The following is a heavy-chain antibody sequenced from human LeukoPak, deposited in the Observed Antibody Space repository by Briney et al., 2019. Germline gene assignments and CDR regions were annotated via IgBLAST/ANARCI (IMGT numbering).Heavy chain of an antibody. D-gene: IGHD3-9*01. V-gene: IGHV3-30-3*01. CDR2: ISYDGSNK. J-gene: IGHJ4*02. Sequence: GGSLRLSCAASGFTFSSYAMHWVRQAPGKGLEWVAVISYDGSNKYYADSVKGRFTISRDNSKNTVYLQMNRLRAEDTAVYYCASDILTGYTETNFWGQGTLVTVSS. CDR1: GFTFSSYA. CDR3: ASDILTGYTETNF.